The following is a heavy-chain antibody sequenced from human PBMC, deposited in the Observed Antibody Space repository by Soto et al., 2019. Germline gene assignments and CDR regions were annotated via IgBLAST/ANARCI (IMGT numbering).Heavy chain of an antibody. Sequence: ASVKVSCKASGYTFTSYAMHWARQAPGQRLEWMGWINAGNGNTKYSQKFQGRVTITRDTSASTAYMELSSLRSEDTAVYYCASSLGIQLWYDAFDIWGQGTMVTVSS. J-gene: IGHJ3*02. CDR1: GYTFTSYA. V-gene: IGHV1-3*01. CDR3: ASSLGIQLWYDAFDI. CDR2: INAGNGNT. D-gene: IGHD5-18*01.